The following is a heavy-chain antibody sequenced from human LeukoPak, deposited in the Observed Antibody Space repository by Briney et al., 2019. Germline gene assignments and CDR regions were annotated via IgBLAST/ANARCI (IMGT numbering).Heavy chain of an antibody. V-gene: IGHV3-23*01. CDR1: GFSLSSYA. J-gene: IGHJ4*02. D-gene: IGHD3-10*01. Sequence: PGGSLRLSCTVSGFSLSSYALSWVRRAPGKGLEWVSAISGSGGSTYYADSVKGRFTISRDNSKNTLYLQMNSLRAEDTALYYCAKDRGIISDYWGQGILVTVSS. CDR2: ISGSGGST. CDR3: AKDRGIISDY.